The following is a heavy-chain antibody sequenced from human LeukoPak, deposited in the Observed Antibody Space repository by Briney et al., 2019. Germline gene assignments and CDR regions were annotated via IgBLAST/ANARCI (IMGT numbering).Heavy chain of an antibody. V-gene: IGHV3-64*01. D-gene: IGHD6-19*01. CDR1: GFTFSSYA. CDR2: ISSNGGST. Sequence: GGSLRLSCAASGFTFSSYAMHWVRQAPGKGLEYVSAISSNGGSTYYANSVKGRFTISRDNSKNTLYLQMGSLRAEDMAVYYCVRVSSGWSNDYRGQGTLVTVSS. J-gene: IGHJ4*02. CDR3: VRVSSGWSNDY.